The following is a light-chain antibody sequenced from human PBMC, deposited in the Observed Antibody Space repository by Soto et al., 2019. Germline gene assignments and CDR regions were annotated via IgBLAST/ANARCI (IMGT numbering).Light chain of an antibody. CDR2: VAS. V-gene: IGKV1-9*01. J-gene: IGKJ2*01. CDR3: QQLYSYPYT. Sequence: DIQLTQSPSFLSASVGDRVTITCRASQGISTYLAWYQQKSGKAPKLLIYVASTLQSGVPSRFSGSGSGTEFTVTICSLQPEDLAIYYCQQLYSYPYTFGQGTKLEI. CDR1: QGISTY.